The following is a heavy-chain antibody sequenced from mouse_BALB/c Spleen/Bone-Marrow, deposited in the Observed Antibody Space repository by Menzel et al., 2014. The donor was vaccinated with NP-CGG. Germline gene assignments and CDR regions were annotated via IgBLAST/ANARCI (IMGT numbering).Heavy chain of an antibody. CDR2: INPYNDGT. D-gene: IGHD2-12*01. CDR1: GYTFTSYV. CDR3: ARWRYPYAMDY. Sequence: EVQLQQSGPELVKPGASVKMSCKASGYTFTSYVMHWVKQKPGQGLEWIGYINPYNDGTKYNEKFKGKATLTSGKSSSTAYMELSSLTSEDSAVYYCARWRYPYAMDYWGQGTSVTASS. J-gene: IGHJ4*01. V-gene: IGHV1-14*01.